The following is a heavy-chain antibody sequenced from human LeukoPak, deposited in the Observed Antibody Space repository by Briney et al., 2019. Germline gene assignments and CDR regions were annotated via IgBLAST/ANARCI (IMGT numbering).Heavy chain of an antibody. V-gene: IGHV4-39*07. CDR2: IYYSGST. CDR3: ARAEWLVHAFDI. J-gene: IGHJ3*02. Sequence: SETLTLTCTVSGGSISSSSYYWGWIRQPPGKGLEWIGSIYYSGSTYYNPSLKSRVTISVDTSKNQFSLKLSSVTAADTAVYYCARAEWLVHAFDIWGQGTMVTVSS. D-gene: IGHD6-19*01. CDR1: GGSISSSSYY.